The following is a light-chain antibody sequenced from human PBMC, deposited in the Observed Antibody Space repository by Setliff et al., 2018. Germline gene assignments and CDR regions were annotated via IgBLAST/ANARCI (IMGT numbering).Light chain of an antibody. V-gene: IGLV1-40*01. J-gene: IGLJ1*01. CDR3: QSYGSSLSAYV. Sequence: QSALTQPPSVSGAPGQRVTISCAGRSSNIGAGYDVHWYQQLPGTAPKLLIYGNNNRPSGVPDRFSGSQSGTSASLAITGLHSEDEADYYCQSYGSSLSAYVFGTGTKVTVL. CDR1: SSNIGAGYD. CDR2: GNN.